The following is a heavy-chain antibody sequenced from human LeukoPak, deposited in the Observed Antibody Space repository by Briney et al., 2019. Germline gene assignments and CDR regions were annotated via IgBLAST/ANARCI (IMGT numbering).Heavy chain of an antibody. D-gene: IGHD6-19*01. Sequence: PGGSLRLSCAASGFTFSSYAMSWVRQAPGKGLEWVSAISGSGGSTYYADSVKGRFTISRDNSKSTLCLQMNSLRAEDTAVYYCAKEPASSGRFDPWGQGTLVAVSS. J-gene: IGHJ5*02. CDR1: GFTFSSYA. CDR3: AKEPASSGRFDP. V-gene: IGHV3-23*01. CDR2: ISGSGGST.